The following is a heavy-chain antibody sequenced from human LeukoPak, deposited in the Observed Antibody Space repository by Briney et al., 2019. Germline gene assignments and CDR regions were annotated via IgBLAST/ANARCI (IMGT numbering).Heavy chain of an antibody. D-gene: IGHD3-3*01. Sequence: SETLSLTCAVYGGSFSGYYWSWIRQPPGKGLEWIGEINHSGSTNYNPSLKSRVTISVDTSKNKFSLKLSSMTAADTAVYYCARAAAQYYDFWSGYYAGDYYYYMDVWGKGTTVTVSS. CDR2: INHSGST. CDR3: ARAAAQYYDFWSGYYAGDYYYYMDV. V-gene: IGHV4-34*01. CDR1: GGSFSGYY. J-gene: IGHJ6*03.